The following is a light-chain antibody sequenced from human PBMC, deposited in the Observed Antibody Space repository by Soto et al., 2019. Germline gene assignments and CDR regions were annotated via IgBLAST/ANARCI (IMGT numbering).Light chain of an antibody. CDR2: DVS. Sequence: QSALTQPRSVSGSPGQSVTISCTGTSSDVGTYDFVSWYQQHPGKAPRLMIFDVSERPSGVPDRFSGSKSGNTASLTISGFQAEDAAEDYGCLYEVTTYVIGTGTKVTGL. J-gene: IGLJ1*01. V-gene: IGLV2-11*01. CDR3: CLYEVTTYV. CDR1: SSDVGTYDF.